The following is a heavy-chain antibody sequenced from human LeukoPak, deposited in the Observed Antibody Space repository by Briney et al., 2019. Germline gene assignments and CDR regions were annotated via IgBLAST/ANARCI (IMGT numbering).Heavy chain of an antibody. V-gene: IGHV4-39*01. CDR2: FYYSGTT. J-gene: IGHJ4*02. Sequence: SETLSLTCSVSGVSISATSYYWGWIRQAPGKGLEWIGSFYYSGTTYYNPSLKSRVTISVDTSNNKFFLNLTSVTAADTAVYYCSSDALSSDFWGPGILVTVSA. CDR3: SSDALSSDF. CDR1: GVSISATSYY. D-gene: IGHD3-16*02.